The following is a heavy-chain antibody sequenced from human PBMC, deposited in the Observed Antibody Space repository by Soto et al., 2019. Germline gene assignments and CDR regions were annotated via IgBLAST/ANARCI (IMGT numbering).Heavy chain of an antibody. V-gene: IGHV3-30*18. D-gene: IGHD5-12*01. J-gene: IGHJ6*02. Sequence: HPGGSLRLSCAASGFTFSSYGMHWVRQAPGKGLEWVAVISYDGSNKYYADSVKGRFTISRDNSKNTLYLQMNSLRAEDTAVYYCANSYSGYEYYYYYGMDVWGQGTTVTVSS. CDR1: GFTFSSYG. CDR2: ISYDGSNK. CDR3: ANSYSGYEYYYYYGMDV.